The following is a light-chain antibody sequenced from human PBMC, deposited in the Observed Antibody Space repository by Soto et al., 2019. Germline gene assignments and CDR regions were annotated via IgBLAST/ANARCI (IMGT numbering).Light chain of an antibody. CDR3: SSYTTSGTRV. CDR1: TSDVGGYSF. CDR2: EVS. V-gene: IGLV2-14*01. Sequence: HSALTQPSSVSGSPGQSITISCTGTTSDVGGYSFVSWYQLHPGKAHKLMIYEVSNRPSGVSNRFSGSKSGNTASLTISGLQAEDESDYYCSSYTTSGTRVFGTGTQLTVL. J-gene: IGLJ1*01.